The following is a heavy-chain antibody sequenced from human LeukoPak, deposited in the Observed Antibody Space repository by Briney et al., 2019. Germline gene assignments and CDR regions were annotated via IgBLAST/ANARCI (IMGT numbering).Heavy chain of an antibody. Sequence: SETLSLTCTVSGGSISSSSYYWDWIRQPPGRGLEWIGSIYYSGSTYYNPSLRSRVTISVDTSKNQISLKLSSLTAADTAVYYCARREVVVTANPIDYWGQGTLVTVSS. J-gene: IGHJ4*02. V-gene: IGHV4-39*01. CDR2: IYYSGST. CDR1: GGSISSSSYY. CDR3: ARREVVVTANPIDY. D-gene: IGHD2-21*02.